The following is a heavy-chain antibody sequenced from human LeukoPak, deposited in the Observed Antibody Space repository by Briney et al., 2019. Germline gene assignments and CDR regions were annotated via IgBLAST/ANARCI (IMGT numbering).Heavy chain of an antibody. J-gene: IGHJ6*03. V-gene: IGHV3-30*02. D-gene: IGHD3-10*01. Sequence: PGGSLRLSCAASGFTFSSYGMHWVRQAPGKGLEWVAFIRYDGSNKYYADSVKGRFTISRDNSKNSLHLQMNSLRTEDTALYYCAKETIPYGRSYYYMDVWGKGTTVTVSS. CDR1: GFTFSSYG. CDR2: IRYDGSNK. CDR3: AKETIPYGRSYYYMDV.